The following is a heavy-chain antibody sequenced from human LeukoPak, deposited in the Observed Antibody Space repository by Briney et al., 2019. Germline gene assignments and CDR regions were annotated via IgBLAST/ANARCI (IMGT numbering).Heavy chain of an antibody. D-gene: IGHD7-27*01. V-gene: IGHV1-8*01. CDR1: GYTFTSYD. CDR3: ARGPPNWGYDY. CDR2: MSPNSGDT. J-gene: IGHJ4*02. Sequence: SVKVSCKASGYTFTSYDFNWVRQATGQRPEWMGWMSPNSGDTGYAQKSQDRVTMTRNTSISTAYMELSSLRSDDTAVYYCARGPPNWGYDYWGPGTLVTVSS.